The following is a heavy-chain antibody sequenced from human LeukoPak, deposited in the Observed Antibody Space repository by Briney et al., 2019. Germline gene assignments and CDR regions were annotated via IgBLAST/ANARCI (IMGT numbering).Heavy chain of an antibody. J-gene: IGHJ4*02. D-gene: IGHD6-6*01. CDR3: AKDRRIAARGGGYYFDY. CDR1: GFTFSSYG. Sequence: TGGSLRLSCAASGFTFSSYGMHCVRQAPGKGLEWVAVISYDGSNKYYADSVKGRFTSSRDNSKNTLYLQMNSLRAEDTAVYYCAKDRRIAARGGGYYFDYWGQGTLVTVSS. CDR2: ISYDGSNK. V-gene: IGHV3-30*18.